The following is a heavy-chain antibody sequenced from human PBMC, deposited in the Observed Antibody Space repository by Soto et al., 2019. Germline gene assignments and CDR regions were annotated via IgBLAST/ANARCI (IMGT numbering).Heavy chain of an antibody. CDR3: ARCTGSRGYSGYEGHYYYYMDV. J-gene: IGHJ6*03. CDR1: GYSFTSYW. Sequence: PGESLKISCKGSGYSFTSYWIGWVRQMPGKGLEWMGIIYPGDSDTRYSPSFQGQVTISADKSISTAYLQWSSLKASDTAMYYCARCTGSRGYSGYEGHYYYYMDVWGKGTTVTVSS. D-gene: IGHD5-12*01. V-gene: IGHV5-51*01. CDR2: IYPGDSDT.